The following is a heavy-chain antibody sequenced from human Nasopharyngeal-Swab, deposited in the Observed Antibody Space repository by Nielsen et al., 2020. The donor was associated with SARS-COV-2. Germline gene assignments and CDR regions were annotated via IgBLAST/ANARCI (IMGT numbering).Heavy chain of an antibody. CDR1: GYTFASFD. J-gene: IGHJ4*02. CDR3: ARGPRPKRHLDY. Sequence: ASVKVSCKTSGYTFASFDSNWVRQATGRGREGVGWMNLDSGDTHYAQEFQGKVTLTRDTSRSTAYMELSSLRSEDTAVYYCARGPRPKRHLDYWGQGTLVTVSS. V-gene: IGHV1-8*01. D-gene: IGHD1-1*01. CDR2: MNLDSGDT.